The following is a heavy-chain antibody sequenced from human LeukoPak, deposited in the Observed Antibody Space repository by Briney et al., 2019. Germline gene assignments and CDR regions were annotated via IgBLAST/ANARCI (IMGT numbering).Heavy chain of an antibody. Sequence: SQTLSLTCTVSGGSISSGDYYWSWIRQPPGKGLEWIGYIYYSGSTYYNPSLKSRVTISVDTSKNQFSLKLSSVTAADTAVYYCARASEVVVAVTFDYWGQGTLVTVSS. D-gene: IGHD2-15*01. V-gene: IGHV4-30-4*01. CDR2: IYYSGST. CDR3: ARASEVVVAVTFDY. J-gene: IGHJ4*02. CDR1: GGSISSGDYY.